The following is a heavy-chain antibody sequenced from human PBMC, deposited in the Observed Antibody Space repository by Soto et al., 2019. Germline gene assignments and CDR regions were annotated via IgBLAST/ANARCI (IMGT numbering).Heavy chain of an antibody. CDR1: GFTFSSYG. J-gene: IGHJ5*02. CDR3: ARPIKRYCSGGSCYADGFDP. D-gene: IGHD2-15*01. Sequence: GGSLRLSCAASGFTFSSYGMHWVRQAPGKGLEWVAVIWYDGSNKYYADSVKGRFTISRDNSKNTLYLQMNSLGAEDTAVYYCARPIKRYCSGGSCYADGFDPWGQGTLVTVSS. V-gene: IGHV3-33*01. CDR2: IWYDGSNK.